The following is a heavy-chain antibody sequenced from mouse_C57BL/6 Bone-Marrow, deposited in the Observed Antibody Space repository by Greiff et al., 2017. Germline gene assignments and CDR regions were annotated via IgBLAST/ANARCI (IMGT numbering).Heavy chain of an antibody. CDR1: GYTFTSYW. V-gene: IGHV1-64*01. J-gene: IGHJ4*01. CDR2: IHPNSGST. Sequence: QVQLQQPGAELVKPGASVKLSCKASGYTFTSYWMHWVKQRPGQGLEWIGMIHPNSGSTNYNEKFKSKATLTVDKSSSTAYMQLSSLTSEDSAVXYCARGPFVGYPYYYAMDYWGQGTSVTVSS. D-gene: IGHD2-2*01. CDR3: ARGPFVGYPYYYAMDY.